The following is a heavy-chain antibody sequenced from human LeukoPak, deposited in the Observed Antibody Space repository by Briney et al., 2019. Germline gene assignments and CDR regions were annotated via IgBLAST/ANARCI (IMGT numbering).Heavy chain of an antibody. CDR3: ARVSYYYDSSPLYYFDY. V-gene: IGHV3-72*01. Sequence: PGGSLRLSCAASGFTFSDHYMDWVRQAPGKGLEWVGRTRNKANSYTTEYAASVKGGFTISRDDSKNSLYLQMNSLKTEDTAVYYCARVSYYYDSSPLYYFDYWGQETLVTVSS. J-gene: IGHJ4*02. D-gene: IGHD3-22*01. CDR2: TRNKANSYTT. CDR1: GFTFSDHY.